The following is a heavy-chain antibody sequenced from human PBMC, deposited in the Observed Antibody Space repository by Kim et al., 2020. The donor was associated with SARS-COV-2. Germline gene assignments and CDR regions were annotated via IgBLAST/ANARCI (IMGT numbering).Heavy chain of an antibody. CDR1: GFTFDDYA. V-gene: IGHV3-9*01. Sequence: GGSLRLSCAASGFTFDDYAMHWVRQAPGKGLEWVSGISWNSGSIGYADSVKGRFTISRDNAKNSLYLQMNSLRAEDTALYYCAKFALAFWAVWSAFDIWGQGTMVTVSS. J-gene: IGHJ3*02. CDR3: AKFALAFWAVWSAFDI. CDR2: ISWNSGSI. D-gene: IGHD3-3*01.